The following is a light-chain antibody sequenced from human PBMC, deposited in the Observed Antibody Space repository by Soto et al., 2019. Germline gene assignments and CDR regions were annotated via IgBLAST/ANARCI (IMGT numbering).Light chain of an antibody. CDR2: TTS. CDR1: QDIVNL. J-gene: IGKJ1*01. CDR3: QQASSFPRT. Sequence: DIQMSQSPSFVSAAVGDRVTLTCRASQDIVNLLVWYQQKPGKAPTLLIYTTSKFQRGVPSRFSGSGSGTHFTLTMSSLQPEDCATYYCQQASSFPRTFGQGTKVE. V-gene: IGKV1-12*01.